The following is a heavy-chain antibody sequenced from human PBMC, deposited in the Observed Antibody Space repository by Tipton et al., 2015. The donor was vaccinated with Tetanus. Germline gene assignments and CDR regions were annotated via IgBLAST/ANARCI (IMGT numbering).Heavy chain of an antibody. CDR1: GGSVRSGDYS. CDR2: VSYSGRT. D-gene: IGHD2-2*01. V-gene: IGHV4-61*08. J-gene: IGHJ5*02. Sequence: TLSLTCTVSGGSVRSGDYSWNWIRQPPGKGLEWLAYVSYSGRTNSNYSLKSRITISQDTSMNQVSLTLTSVTAADTALYYCARGVPYSTTMGSDWFDPWGQGTLVTVSS. CDR3: ARGVPYSTTMGSDWFDP.